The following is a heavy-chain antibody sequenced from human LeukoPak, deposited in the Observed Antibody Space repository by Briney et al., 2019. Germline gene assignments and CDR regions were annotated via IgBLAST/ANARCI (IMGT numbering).Heavy chain of an antibody. CDR2: INRSGVT. CDR1: GGSFGHYS. V-gene: IGHV4-34*01. D-gene: IGHD2/OR15-2a*01. J-gene: IGHJ6*03. Sequence: SETLSLTCAIYGGSFGHYSWSWIRQSPGKGLEYIGEINRSGVTNRKPSLMSRVSMSVDTSKTQFSLRVSSVTASDTAVYYCARVAYRFSINDWSGLGLGAYPTKFHYYMDVWGKGTTVIVSS. CDR3: ARVAYRFSINDWSGLGLGAYPTKFHYYMDV.